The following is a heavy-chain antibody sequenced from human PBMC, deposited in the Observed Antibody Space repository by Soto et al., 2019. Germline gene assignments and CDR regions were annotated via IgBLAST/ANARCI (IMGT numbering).Heavy chain of an antibody. CDR1: GGSMRNYF. J-gene: IGHJ4*02. CDR3: AAGEASSRNLAPYYLDF. CDR2: IHYSGTT. Sequence: SETLSLTCTVSGGSMRNYFWTWIRQPPGKGLEWIGYIHYSGTTSFFPSYNPSLRSRVTISEDTSKNQFSLKLLSVTTADPAVYFCAAGEASSRNLAPYYLDFWGQGTLGAVSS. D-gene: IGHD6-13*01. V-gene: IGHV4-59*01.